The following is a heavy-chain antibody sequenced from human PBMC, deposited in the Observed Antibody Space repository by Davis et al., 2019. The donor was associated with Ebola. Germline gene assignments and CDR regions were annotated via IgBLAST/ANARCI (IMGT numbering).Heavy chain of an antibody. CDR2: INHSGST. D-gene: IGHD6-13*01. Sequence: SETLSLTCAVYGGSFSGYYWSWIRQPPGKGLEWIGEINHSGSTNYNPSLKSRVTISVDTSKNQFSLKLSSVTAADTAVYYCASGGQQLVRWVYWGQGTLVTVSS. J-gene: IGHJ4*02. CDR1: GGSFSGYY. CDR3: ASGGQQLVRWVY. V-gene: IGHV4-34*01.